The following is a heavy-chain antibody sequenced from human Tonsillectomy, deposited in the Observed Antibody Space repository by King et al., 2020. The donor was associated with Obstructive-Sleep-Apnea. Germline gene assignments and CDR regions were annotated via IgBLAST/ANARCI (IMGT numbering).Heavy chain of an antibody. Sequence: VQLVESGGGLVQPGGSLKLSCAASGFTFTAYWMSWVRQAPGTGLEWVANIKQDGSKEYYVDAVKGRFTISRDNAKNSLFLQMNSLRAEDTAVYFCVRDRLGHLFEGFDIWGQGTMVTVSS. CDR2: IKQDGSKE. J-gene: IGHJ3*02. D-gene: IGHD3-10*01. CDR3: VRDRLGHLFEGFDI. V-gene: IGHV3-7*01. CDR1: GFTFTAYW.